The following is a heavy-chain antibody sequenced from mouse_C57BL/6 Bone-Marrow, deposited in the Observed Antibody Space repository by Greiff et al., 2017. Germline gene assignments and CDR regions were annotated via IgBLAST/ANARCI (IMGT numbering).Heavy chain of an antibody. Sequence: VQVVESGPGLVQPSQSLSITCTVSGFSLTSYGVHWVRQSPGKGLEWLGVIWRGGSTDYNAAFMSRLSITKDNSKSQVFFKMNSLQADDTAIYYCAKSVLRRGAMDYWGQGTSVTVSS. CDR2: IWRGGST. V-gene: IGHV2-5*01. D-gene: IGHD1-1*01. CDR3: AKSVLRRGAMDY. CDR1: GFSLTSYG. J-gene: IGHJ4*01.